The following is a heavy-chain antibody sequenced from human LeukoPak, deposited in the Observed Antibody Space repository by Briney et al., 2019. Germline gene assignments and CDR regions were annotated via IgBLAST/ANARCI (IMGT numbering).Heavy chain of an antibody. D-gene: IGHD1-26*01. J-gene: IGHJ2*01. V-gene: IGHV1-46*01. CDR3: ASHGSAVGATDFDL. CDR1: GYTFTSYY. CDR2: INPSGGST. Sequence: ASVKVSCKASGYTFTSYYMHWVRQAPGQGLEWMGIINPSGGSTSYAQKFQGRVTVTRDTSTSTVCMELSSLRSEDTAVYYCASHGSAVGATDFDLWGRGTLVTVSS.